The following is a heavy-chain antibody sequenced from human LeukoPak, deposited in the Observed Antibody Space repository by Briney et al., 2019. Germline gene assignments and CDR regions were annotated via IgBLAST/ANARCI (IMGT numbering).Heavy chain of an antibody. D-gene: IGHD2-15*01. CDR3: AKHCIGGTCFDY. CDR1: GFTFGSYA. J-gene: IGHJ4*02. CDR2: FGGSDGST. V-gene: IGHV3-23*01. Sequence: GGSLLLSCAASGFTFGSYAMSWVGRAPGKGLEWVSVFGGSDGSTYYADSVKGRFTVSRDISKNTLYLQMNSLRAEDTAVYYCAKHCIGGTCFDYWGQGTLVTVSS.